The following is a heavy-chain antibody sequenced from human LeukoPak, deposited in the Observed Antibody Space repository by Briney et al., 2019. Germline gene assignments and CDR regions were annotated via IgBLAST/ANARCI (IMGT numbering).Heavy chain of an antibody. J-gene: IGHJ6*02. Sequence: PGGSLRLSCAASGFTFSNAWMSWVRQAPGKGLEWVGRIKSKTDGGTTDFAAAVKGRFTISRDDSKNTLSLHMNSLKTEDTAVYYCTTDYPDFPSMDVWGQGTTVTVSS. CDR2: IKSKTDGGTT. V-gene: IGHV3-15*01. CDR3: TTDYPDFPSMDV. CDR1: GFTFSNAW. D-gene: IGHD3-3*01.